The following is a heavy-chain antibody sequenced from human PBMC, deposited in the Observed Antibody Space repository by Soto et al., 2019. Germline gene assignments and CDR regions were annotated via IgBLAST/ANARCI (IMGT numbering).Heavy chain of an antibody. V-gene: IGHV4-61*01. D-gene: IGHD1-26*01. CDR2: IYYSGST. CDR3: ARGLGAPTPPPFDP. CDR1: GGSVSSGSYY. Sequence: QVQLQESGPGLVKPSETLSLTCTVSGGSVSSGSYYWSWIRQPPGKGLEWIGYIYYSGSTNYNPSLKSRVTXXVXTXXNQFSLKLSSVTAADTAVYYCARGLGAPTPPPFDPWGQGTLVTVSS. J-gene: IGHJ5*02.